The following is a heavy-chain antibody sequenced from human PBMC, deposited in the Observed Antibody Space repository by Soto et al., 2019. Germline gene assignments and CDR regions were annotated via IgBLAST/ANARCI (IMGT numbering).Heavy chain of an antibody. Sequence: EVQLAESVGALVKPGGSLRLSCVASGFSFTNTWMNWVRQSPGKGLEWVGQIKSITDGGTTDYAAPVQGRFISSRDDSKNALYLQMNSMKTEDTAVYYCTTQNSSSTWGQGSLLTVAS. V-gene: IGHV3-15*07. CDR2: IKSITDGGTT. D-gene: IGHD6-6*01. CDR1: GFSFTNTW. CDR3: TTQNSSST. J-gene: IGHJ4*02.